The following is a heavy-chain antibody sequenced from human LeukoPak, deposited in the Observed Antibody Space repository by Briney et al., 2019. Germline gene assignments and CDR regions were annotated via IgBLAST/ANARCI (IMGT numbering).Heavy chain of an antibody. J-gene: IGHJ4*02. Sequence: GRSLRLSCAASRFTVKRKYKRCVRQAPGKGLEWVSSIYSGGSTFYADSVKGRFTISRDNSKNTLYLQMNSLRAEDTAVHYCGLHGRLEIYYGSSGSLEDWGQGTLVTVSS. V-gene: IGHV3-53*01. D-gene: IGHD3-22*01. CDR3: GLHGRLEIYYGSSGSLED. CDR1: RFTVKRKY. CDR2: IYSGGST.